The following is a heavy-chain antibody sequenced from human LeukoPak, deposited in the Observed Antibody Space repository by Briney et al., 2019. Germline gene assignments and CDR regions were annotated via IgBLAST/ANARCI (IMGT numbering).Heavy chain of an antibody. CDR1: GFTFSSNY. J-gene: IGHJ5*02. CDR2: IYSGGST. V-gene: IGHV3-53*01. D-gene: IGHD3-3*01. CDR3: ARGQFGVVTHDWFDP. Sequence: GGSLRLSCAASGFTFSSNYMSWVRQAPGKGLEWVSVIYSGGSTYYADSVRGRFTISRDNSKNTLYLQMNSLGAEDTAVYYCARGQFGVVTHDWFDPWGQGTLVAVSS.